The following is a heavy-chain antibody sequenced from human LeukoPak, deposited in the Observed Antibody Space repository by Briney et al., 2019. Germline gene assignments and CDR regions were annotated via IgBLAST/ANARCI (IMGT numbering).Heavy chain of an antibody. J-gene: IGHJ3*02. CDR3: ARRPGVAANVFPFDI. D-gene: IGHD3-3*01. CDR1: GGSFSGYY. CDR2: INHSGST. Sequence: SETLSLTCAVYGGSFSGYYWSWIRQPPGKGLEWIGEINHSGSTNYNPSLKSRVTISVDTSKNQFSLKLSSVTAADTAVYYCARRPGVAANVFPFDIWGQGTMVTVSS. V-gene: IGHV4-34*01.